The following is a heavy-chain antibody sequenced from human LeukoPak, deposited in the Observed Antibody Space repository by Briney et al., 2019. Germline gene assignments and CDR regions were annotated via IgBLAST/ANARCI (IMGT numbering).Heavy chain of an antibody. CDR1: GGSIRSYY. CDR3: ARCPADYYDSSGYYPNYFDY. Sequence: SETLSLTCTVSGGSIRSYYWSWIRQPPGKGLEWIGYIYYSGTTNYNPSLTSRVRISVDTSKNQFSLKLSSVTAADTAVYYCARCPADYYDSSGYYPNYFDYWGQGTLVTVSS. CDR2: IYYSGTT. V-gene: IGHV4-59*01. D-gene: IGHD3-22*01. J-gene: IGHJ4*02.